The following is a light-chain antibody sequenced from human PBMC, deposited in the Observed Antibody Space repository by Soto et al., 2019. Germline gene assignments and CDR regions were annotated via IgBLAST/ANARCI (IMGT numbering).Light chain of an antibody. V-gene: IGKV3-11*01. CDR3: QQRYNWPNT. Sequence: EIVLTQSPATLSLSPGERATLSCRTSQSVGTYLDWYQHNPGQAPRLLIYDASNRATGIPARFSGSGSGTDITLTISSPEPKDFAVYYCQQRYNWPNTFGQGTKLQIK. CDR2: DAS. CDR1: QSVGTY. J-gene: IGKJ2*01.